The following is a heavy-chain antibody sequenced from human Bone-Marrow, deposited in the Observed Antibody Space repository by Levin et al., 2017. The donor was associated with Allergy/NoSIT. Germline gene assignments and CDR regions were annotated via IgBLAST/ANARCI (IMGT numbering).Heavy chain of an antibody. CDR1: GFTFTDYW. CDR3: ARGGLPGSFDY. D-gene: IGHD3-16*01. CDR2: INRGGSDT. V-gene: IGHV3-74*01. Sequence: GGSLRLSCAASGFTFTDYWMHWVRQAPGKGLVWVSFINRGGSDTTYADSVRGRFTISRDNAKNTVHLQVNSLRDDDTAVYYCARGGLPGSFDYWGQGTLVTVSS. J-gene: IGHJ4*02.